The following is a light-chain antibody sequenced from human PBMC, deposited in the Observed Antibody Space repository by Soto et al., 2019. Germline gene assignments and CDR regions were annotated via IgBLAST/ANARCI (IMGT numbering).Light chain of an antibody. V-gene: IGLV2-14*03. CDR3: SSYTTSRTLI. Sequence: QSALTQPASVSGSPGQSIAISCTGTSSDIGTYDYVSWYQQYPGKAPKLMIYHVSDRPSGVSNRFSGSKSGNTASLTISGLQPEDEADYYCSSYTTSRTLIFGGGTKLTVL. CDR2: HVS. CDR1: SSDIGTYDY. J-gene: IGLJ2*01.